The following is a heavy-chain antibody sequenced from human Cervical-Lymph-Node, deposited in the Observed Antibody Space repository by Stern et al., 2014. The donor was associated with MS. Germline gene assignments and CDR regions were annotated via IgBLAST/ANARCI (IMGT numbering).Heavy chain of an antibody. V-gene: IGHV4-61*02. Sequence: VQLEESGPGLVKPSQTLSLTCTVSGGSISSSGYYWSWIRQPADKGLEWIGRIHDSGSPYYNPSLKSRVTISMDTAQNQFSLKRTSVTAADTAVYYCATTRWDLFTWNWFDPWGQGTRVTVSS. CDR3: ATTRWDLFTWNWFDP. CDR2: IHDSGSP. J-gene: IGHJ5*02. D-gene: IGHD1-26*01. CDR1: GGSISSSGYY.